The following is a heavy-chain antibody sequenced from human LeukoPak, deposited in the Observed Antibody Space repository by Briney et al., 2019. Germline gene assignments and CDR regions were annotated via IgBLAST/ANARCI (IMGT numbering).Heavy chain of an antibody. CDR3: ARVGGTNYYYYGMDV. CDR2: IYYSGST. D-gene: IGHD1-26*01. J-gene: IGHJ6*02. Sequence: ASETLSLTCTVSGASISDYYWSWIRQPPGKGLEWIGYIYYSGSTNYNPSLKSRVTISVDTSKNQFSLKLSSVAAADTAVYYCARVGGTNYYYYGMDVWGQGTTVTVSS. V-gene: IGHV4-59*01. CDR1: GASISDYY.